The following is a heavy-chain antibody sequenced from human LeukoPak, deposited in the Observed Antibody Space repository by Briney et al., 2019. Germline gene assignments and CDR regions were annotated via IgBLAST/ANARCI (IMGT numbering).Heavy chain of an antibody. J-gene: IGHJ4*02. CDR2: IYYSGST. CDR1: GASISGSGYY. CDR3: ARGRRYYDSSGYSIFGYFDY. V-gene: IGHV4-39*07. Sequence: SETLSLTCAVSGASISGSGYYWGWIRQPPGKGLEWIGNIYYSGSTYYNASLQSRVTISVDTSKNQFSLKLSSVTAADTAVYYCARGRRYYDSSGYSIFGYFDYWGQGTLVTVSS. D-gene: IGHD3-22*01.